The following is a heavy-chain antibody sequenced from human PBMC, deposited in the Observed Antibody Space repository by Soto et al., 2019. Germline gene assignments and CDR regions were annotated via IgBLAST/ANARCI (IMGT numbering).Heavy chain of an antibody. V-gene: IGHV1-3*01. Sequence: ASVKVSCKASGYTFTSYAMHWVRQAPGQRLEWMGWINAGNGNTKYSQKFQGRVTITRDTSASTAYMELSSLRSEDTAVYYCARSGIWGSYRWPHVFDIWGQGTMVTVSS. CDR1: GYTFTSYA. CDR3: ARSGIWGSYRWPHVFDI. CDR2: INAGNGNT. D-gene: IGHD3-16*02. J-gene: IGHJ3*02.